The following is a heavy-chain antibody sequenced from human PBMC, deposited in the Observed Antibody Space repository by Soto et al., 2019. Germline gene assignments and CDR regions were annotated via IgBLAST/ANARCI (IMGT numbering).Heavy chain of an antibody. CDR1: GSTFTDFT. CDR3: ARRPDAFDI. V-gene: IGHV3-23*01. Sequence: LRLSCAGSGSTFTDFTMTWVRQAPGKGLEWVSAISGDGLSTYYAGSVKGRFTISRDNSKTTLYLQMNSLRAEDTAVYYCARRPDAFDIWGRGTRVTVSS. J-gene: IGHJ3*02. CDR2: ISGDGLST.